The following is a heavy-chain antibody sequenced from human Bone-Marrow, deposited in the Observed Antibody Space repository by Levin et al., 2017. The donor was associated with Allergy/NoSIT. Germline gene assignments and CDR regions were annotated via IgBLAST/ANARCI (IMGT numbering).Heavy chain of an antibody. D-gene: IGHD2-21*02. V-gene: IGHV3-21*06. J-gene: IGHJ4*02. CDR3: ARDLSHSDRAFDY. CDR2: ISHDDTVI. CDR1: GFTFSDSH. Sequence: SCAASGFTFSDSHMNWVRQAPGKGLEWVSFISHDDTVIKYADSLKGRFTISRDNAKNSLYLQLNSLKAEDTAMYYCARDLSHSDRAFDYWGQGTLVTVSS.